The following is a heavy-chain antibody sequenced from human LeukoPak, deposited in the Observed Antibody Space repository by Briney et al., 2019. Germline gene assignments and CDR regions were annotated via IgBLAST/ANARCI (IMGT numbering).Heavy chain of an antibody. CDR2: IKQDATEI. CDR1: GFTLSDHH. CDR3: ARLNWDDGEVSGFDQ. J-gene: IGHJ5*02. Sequence: GGSLRLSCAASGFTLSDHHMSWIRQAPGKGLEWVANIKQDATEIYYADSVKGRLTISRDNARRSLFLQMNILRVEDTALYYCARLNWDDGEVSGFDQWGQGLLVTVSS. D-gene: IGHD1-26*01. V-gene: IGHV3-7*01.